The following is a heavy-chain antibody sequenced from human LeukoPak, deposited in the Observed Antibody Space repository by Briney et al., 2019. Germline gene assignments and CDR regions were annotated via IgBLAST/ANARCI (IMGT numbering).Heavy chain of an antibody. CDR2: IYPGDSDT. V-gene: IGHV5-51*01. CDR1: GYSFTTYR. CDR3: ARRGYCSGANCHSNAFDI. D-gene: IGHD2-15*01. J-gene: IGHJ3*02. Sequence: GESLKISCKGSGYSFTTYRIGWVRQMPGKGLEWMGIIYPGDSDTRYSPSFQGQVTISADYSISTAYLQWSSLKASDTAMYYCARRGYCSGANCHSNAFDIWGQGTMVTVSS.